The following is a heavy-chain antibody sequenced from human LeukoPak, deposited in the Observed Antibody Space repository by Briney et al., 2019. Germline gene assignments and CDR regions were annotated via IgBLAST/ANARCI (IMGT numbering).Heavy chain of an antibody. J-gene: IGHJ4*02. V-gene: IGHV3-9*01. Sequence: ALRLSCAASGFTFHDYAMHWVRQAPGKGLEWVSGISWHSGSIGYADSVKGRFTISRDNSKNTLYLQMNSLRAEDTAVYYCAGLYYFDYWGQGTLVTVSS. CDR3: AGLYYFDY. CDR1: GFTFHDYA. CDR2: ISWHSGSI.